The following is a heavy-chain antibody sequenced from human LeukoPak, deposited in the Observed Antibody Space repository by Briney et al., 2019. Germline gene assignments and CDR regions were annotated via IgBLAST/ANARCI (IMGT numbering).Heavy chain of an antibody. CDR3: ARGGGGYYGSGSYYNRPLDY. CDR1: GGSIRSYY. J-gene: IGHJ4*02. CDR2: IYYSGST. Sequence: PSETLSLTCTVSGGSIRSYYWSWIRQPPGKGLEWIGYIYYSGSTNYNPSLKSRVTISVDTSKDQFSLKLSSVTAADTAVYYCARGGGGYYGSGSYYNRPLDYWGQGTLVTVYS. D-gene: IGHD3-10*01. V-gene: IGHV4-59*01.